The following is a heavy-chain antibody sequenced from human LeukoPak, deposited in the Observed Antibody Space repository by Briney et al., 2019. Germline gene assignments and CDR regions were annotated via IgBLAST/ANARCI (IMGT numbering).Heavy chain of an antibody. CDR2: INHSGST. CDR1: GGSFSGYY. Sequence: KPSETLSLTCAVYGGSFSGYYWSWIRQPPGKGLEWIGEINHSGSTNYNPSLKSRVTISVDTSKNQFSLKLSSVTAADTAVYYCARQDCSGGSCLIDYWGQGTLVTVSS. CDR3: ARQDCSGGSCLIDY. D-gene: IGHD2-15*01. J-gene: IGHJ4*02. V-gene: IGHV4-34*01.